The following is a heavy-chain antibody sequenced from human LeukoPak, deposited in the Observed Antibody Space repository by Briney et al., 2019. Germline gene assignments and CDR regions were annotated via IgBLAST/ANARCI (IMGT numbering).Heavy chain of an antibody. V-gene: IGHV4-59*01. D-gene: IGHD6-19*01. J-gene: IGHJ2*01. Sequence: SETLSLTCTVSGGSISSYYWSWIRQPPGKGLEWIGYIYYSGSTNYNPSLKSRVTISVDTSKNQFSLKLSSVTAADTAVYYCARDRVEQWLVQGDWYSDLWGRGTLVTVSS. CDR1: GGSISSYY. CDR3: ARDRVEQWLVQGDWYSDL. CDR2: IYYSGST.